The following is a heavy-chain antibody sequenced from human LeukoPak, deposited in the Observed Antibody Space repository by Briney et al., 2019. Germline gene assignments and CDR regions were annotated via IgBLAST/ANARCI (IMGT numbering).Heavy chain of an antibody. CDR2: IYYSGST. J-gene: IGHJ4*02. CDR1: GGSISSYY. Sequence: SETLSLTCTVSGGSISSYYWSWIRQPPGKGLEWIGYIYYSGSTNYNPSPKSRVTISVDTSKNQFSLKLSSVTAADTAVYYCARAGVVVPAPNFDYWGQGTLVTVSS. CDR3: ARAGVVVPAPNFDY. V-gene: IGHV4-59*01. D-gene: IGHD2-2*01.